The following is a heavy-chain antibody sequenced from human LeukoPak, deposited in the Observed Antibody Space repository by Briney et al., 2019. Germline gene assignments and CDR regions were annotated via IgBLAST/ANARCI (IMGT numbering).Heavy chain of an antibody. Sequence: GASVKVSCNVSGYTFTGYYIHWVRQAPGQGLEWMGIINPSGGSTSYAQKFQGRVTMTRDTSTSTVYMELSSLRSEDTAVYYCARRGLGSDYWGQGTLVTVSS. CDR3: ARRGLGSDY. CDR1: GYTFTGYY. J-gene: IGHJ4*02. CDR2: INPSGGST. D-gene: IGHD3-10*01. V-gene: IGHV1-46*01.